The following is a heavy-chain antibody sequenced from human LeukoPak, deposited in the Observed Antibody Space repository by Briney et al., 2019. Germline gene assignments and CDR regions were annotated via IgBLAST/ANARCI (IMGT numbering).Heavy chain of an antibody. D-gene: IGHD2-15*01. CDR2: IFGSGGSA. CDR1: GFTFGSYA. Sequence: PGGSLRLSCAASGFTFGSYAMYWVRQAPGKGLGWVSGIFGSGGSAHYADSVKGRFTISRDNSKNTVYLQMDSLRAEDTAIYYCAKTTTGYSSGRYPAWPIDYWGQGTLVTVSS. CDR3: AKTTTGYSSGRYPAWPIDY. J-gene: IGHJ4*02. V-gene: IGHV3-23*01.